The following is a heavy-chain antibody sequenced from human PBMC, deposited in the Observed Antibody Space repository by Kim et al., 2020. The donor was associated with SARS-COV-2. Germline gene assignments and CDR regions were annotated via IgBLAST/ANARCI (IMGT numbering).Heavy chain of an antibody. V-gene: IGHV3-30*14. J-gene: IGHJ4*02. D-gene: IGHD3-22*01. CDR3: ARGYYDSSGYFTYYFDY. Sequence: VKGRFTIARNNSKNTLYLQMNSPRAEDTAVYYCARGYYDSSGYFTYYFDYWGQGTLVTVSS.